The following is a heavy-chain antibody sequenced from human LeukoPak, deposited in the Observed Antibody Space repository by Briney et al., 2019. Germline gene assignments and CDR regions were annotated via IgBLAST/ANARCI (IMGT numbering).Heavy chain of an antibody. J-gene: IGHJ4*02. V-gene: IGHV3-48*02. Sequence: GGSLRLSCAASGFTFSAYSMIWVRQTPGKGLECLSYITSSSDSIHYADSVRGRFTVSRDNAKNSLYLQMNSLRDEDTAVYYCARDPGYSRPSSYGYFDHWGQGTLATVSS. CDR2: ITSSSDSI. CDR3: ARDPGYSRPSSYGYFDH. D-gene: IGHD1-26*01. CDR1: GFTFSAYS.